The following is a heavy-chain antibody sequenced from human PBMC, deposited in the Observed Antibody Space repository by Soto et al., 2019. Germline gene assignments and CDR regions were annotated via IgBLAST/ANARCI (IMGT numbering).Heavy chain of an antibody. CDR2: ISAYNGNT. J-gene: IGHJ5*02. V-gene: IGHV1-18*04. D-gene: IGHD2-2*01. CDR1: GYTFTSYG. Sequence: QVQLVQSGADVKKPGASLKVSCTASGYTFTSYGISWVRQAPGQGLEWMGWISAYNGNTNYAQKLQGRVTMTTDTSTSTAYMELRILRTDDTAVYYCARDSAPYCSSTSCYLSWFDPWGQGTLVTVSS. CDR3: ARDSAPYCSSTSCYLSWFDP.